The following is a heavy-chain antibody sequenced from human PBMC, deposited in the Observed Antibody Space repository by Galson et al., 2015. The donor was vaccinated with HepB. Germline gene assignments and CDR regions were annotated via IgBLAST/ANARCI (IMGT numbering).Heavy chain of an antibody. V-gene: IGHV3-23*01. CDR2: MSNNGDNT. J-gene: IGHJ1*01. D-gene: IGHD6-19*01. CDR1: GFTFSSYA. Sequence: SLRLSCAASGFTFSSYAIMWVRQAPGKGLEWVSGMSNNGDNTFYADSVKGRFTISRDISKNTVYLQMNSLRVEDTAVYYCATRSGASGWYSYFQHWGQGTLVTVSS. CDR3: ATRSGASGWYSYFQH.